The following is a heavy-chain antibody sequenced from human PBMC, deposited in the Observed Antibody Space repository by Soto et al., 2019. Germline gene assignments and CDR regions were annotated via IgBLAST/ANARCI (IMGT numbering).Heavy chain of an antibody. CDR2: ISSSSSYI. V-gene: IGHV3-21*01. CDR1: GFTFSGYS. Sequence: GGSLRLSCAASGFTFSGYSMNWVRQAPGKGLEWVSSISSSSSYIYYADSVKGRFTISRDNAKNSLYLQMNSLRAEDTAVYYCARLGINPLLDGMDVWGQGTTVTVSS. D-gene: IGHD3-3*01. CDR3: ARLGINPLLDGMDV. J-gene: IGHJ6*02.